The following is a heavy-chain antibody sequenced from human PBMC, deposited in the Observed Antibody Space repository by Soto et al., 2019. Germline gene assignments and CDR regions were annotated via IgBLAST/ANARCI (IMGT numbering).Heavy chain of an antibody. Sequence: SETLSLTCAVYGGSFSGYYWSWIRQPPGKGLEWIGEINHSGSTNYNPSLKSRVTISVDTSKNQFSLKPSSVTAADTAVYYCARARGGFGALYYYYYGMDVWGQGTTVTVSS. CDR3: ARARGGFGALYYYYYGMDV. CDR1: GGSFSGYY. CDR2: INHSGST. J-gene: IGHJ6*02. V-gene: IGHV4-34*01. D-gene: IGHD3-16*01.